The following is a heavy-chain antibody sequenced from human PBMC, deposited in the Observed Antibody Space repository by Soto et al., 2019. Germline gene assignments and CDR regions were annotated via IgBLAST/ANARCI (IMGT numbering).Heavy chain of an antibody. D-gene: IGHD1-26*01. CDR2: IITILDRA. CDR3: ASCTGDEYC. V-gene: IGHV1-69*02. Sequence: QVQLVQSGAEVKKPGSSVKVSCTASGGTLSSYSFVWMRQAPGQGLEWMGRIITILDRANYAQKFQGRVTITADKPKSPSVMELGSLCSEDSAVYYCASCTGDEYC. CDR1: GGTLSSYS. J-gene: IGHJ1*01.